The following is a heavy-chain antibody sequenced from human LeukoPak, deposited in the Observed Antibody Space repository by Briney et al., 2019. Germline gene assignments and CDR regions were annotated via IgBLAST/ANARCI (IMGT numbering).Heavy chain of an antibody. J-gene: IGHJ4*02. Sequence: PGGSLRLSCAASGFTVSSNSMSWVRQAPRKGLGWVSVMYSGGSTFYADSVKGRFTISRDNSKNTLYLQMNSLRAEDTAVYYCARKHYYDSSGFFPPMDYWGQGTLVAVSS. CDR2: MYSGGST. CDR3: ARKHYYDSSGFFPPMDY. V-gene: IGHV3-66*01. D-gene: IGHD3-22*01. CDR1: GFTVSSNS.